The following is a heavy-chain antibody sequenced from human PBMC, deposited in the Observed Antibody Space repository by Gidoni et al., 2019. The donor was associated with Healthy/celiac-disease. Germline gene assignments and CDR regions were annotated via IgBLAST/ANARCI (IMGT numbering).Heavy chain of an antibody. CDR3: ARDLRSAVRGVIAFDI. Sequence: QVQLQESGPGLAKPSQTLSLTCPVPGVSISLGGYYWSWVRQHPGKGLEWIGYIYYSGSTYYNPSLKSRVTISGDTSKNQFSLKLSSVTAADKAVYYCARDLRSAVRGVIAFDIWGQGTMVTVSS. D-gene: IGHD3-10*01. CDR1: GVSISLGGYY. J-gene: IGHJ3*02. CDR2: IYYSGST. V-gene: IGHV4-31*03.